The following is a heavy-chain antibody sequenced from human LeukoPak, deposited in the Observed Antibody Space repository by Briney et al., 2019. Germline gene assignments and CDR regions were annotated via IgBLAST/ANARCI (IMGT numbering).Heavy chain of an antibody. CDR2: TSYDETNK. D-gene: IGHD4-17*01. CDR1: GFTFSNYG. V-gene: IGHV3-30*18. Sequence: GGSLRLSCGASGFTFSNYGMHWVRQAPGKGLEWVAVTSYDETNKYYADSVKGRFTFSRDNSKNTLYLQMNSLRAEDTAVYYCAKDADDYVSYFDYWGQGTLVTVSS. J-gene: IGHJ4*02. CDR3: AKDADDYVSYFDY.